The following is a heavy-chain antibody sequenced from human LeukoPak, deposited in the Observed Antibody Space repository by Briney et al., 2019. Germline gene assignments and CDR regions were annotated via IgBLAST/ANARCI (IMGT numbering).Heavy chain of an antibody. J-gene: IGHJ3*02. D-gene: IGHD4-17*01. CDR1: GFTFSSYG. V-gene: IGHV3-30*18. CDR2: ISYDGGNK. CDR3: AKDLRGLYGDRVAFDI. Sequence: GRSLRLSCAASGFTFSSYGMHWVRQAPGKGLEWVAVISYDGGNKYYADSVKGRFTISRDNSKNTLYLQMNSLRAEDTAVYYCAKDLRGLYGDRVAFDIWGQGTMVTVSS.